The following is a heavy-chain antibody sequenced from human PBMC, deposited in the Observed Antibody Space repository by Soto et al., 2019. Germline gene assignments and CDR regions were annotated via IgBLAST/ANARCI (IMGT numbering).Heavy chain of an antibody. V-gene: IGHV3-9*01. CDR3: AKDLTVTTIRPRTAFDI. D-gene: IGHD4-17*01. CDR2: ISWNSGSI. J-gene: IGHJ3*02. CDR1: GFTFDDYA. Sequence: EVQLVESGGGLVQPGRSLRLSCAASGFTFDDYAMHWVRQAPGKGLEWVSGISWNSGSIGYADSVKGRFTISRDNAKNSLYLQMNRLRAEDTALYYCAKDLTVTTIRPRTAFDIWGQGTMVTVSS.